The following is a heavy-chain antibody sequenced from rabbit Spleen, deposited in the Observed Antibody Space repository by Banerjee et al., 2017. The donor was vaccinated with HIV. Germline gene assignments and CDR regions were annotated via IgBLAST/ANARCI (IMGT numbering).Heavy chain of an antibody. CDR1: GFSFSSSYY. CDR2: IYVGSSGST. D-gene: IGHD4-2*01. J-gene: IGHJ4*01. Sequence: QSLEESGGDLVKPGASLTLTCTASGFSFSSSYYMCWVRQAPGKGLECIACIYVGSSGSTYYASWAKGRFSISKTSSTTVTLQMTSLTAADTATYFCARGDAGSSWDTNLWGPGTLVTVS. V-gene: IGHV1S40*01. CDR3: ARGDAGSSWDTNL.